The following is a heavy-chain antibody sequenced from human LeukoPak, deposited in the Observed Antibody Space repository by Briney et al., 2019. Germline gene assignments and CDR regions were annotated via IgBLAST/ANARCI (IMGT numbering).Heavy chain of an antibody. CDR3: ARDIVDSSGWQTASWFDP. V-gene: IGHV4-4*07. CDR2: IYTSGST. J-gene: IGHJ5*02. CDR1: GGSISSYY. Sequence: PSETLSLTCTVSGGSISSYYWSWIRQPAGKGLEWIGRIYTSGSTNYNPSLKSRVTMSVDTSKNQFSLKLSSVTAADTAVYYCARDIVDSSGWQTASWFDPWGQGTLVTVSS. D-gene: IGHD6-19*01.